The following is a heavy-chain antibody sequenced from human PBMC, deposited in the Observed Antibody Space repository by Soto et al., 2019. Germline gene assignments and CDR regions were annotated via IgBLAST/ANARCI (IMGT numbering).Heavy chain of an antibody. CDR2: TYYRSKWYN. J-gene: IGHJ5*02. CDR1: GDSVSSNSAA. CDR3: ARANSGSGSEDNGFDI. D-gene: IGHD1-26*01. V-gene: IGHV6-1*01. Sequence: SQTLSLTCAISGDSVSSNSAAWNSIRQSPSRGLEWLGRTYYRSKWYNDYAVSVKSRITINPDTSKNQFSLQLNSVTPEDTAVYYCARANSGSGSEDNGFDIWGQGTLVTVSS.